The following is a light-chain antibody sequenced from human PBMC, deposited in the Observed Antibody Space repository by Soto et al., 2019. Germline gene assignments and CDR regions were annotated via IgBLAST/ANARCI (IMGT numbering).Light chain of an antibody. J-gene: IGKJ1*01. CDR3: QQYGSSGT. V-gene: IGKV3-20*01. CDR1: QSVSSY. Sequence: SRAAVCLSAREGSTLCCRASQSVSSYLVWYQQKPGQAPRLLIYDASNRATGIPDRFSGSGSGADFTLSSIRLEPEEFAVYYCQQYGSSGTFGQGTKVDIK. CDR2: DAS.